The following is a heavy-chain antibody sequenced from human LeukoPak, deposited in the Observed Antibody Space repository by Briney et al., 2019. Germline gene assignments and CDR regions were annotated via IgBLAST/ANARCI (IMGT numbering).Heavy chain of an antibody. CDR1: GFTFSSYG. Sequence: GGSLRLSCAASGFTFSSYGMHWVRQAPGKGLERVAVISYDGSNKYYADSVKGRFTISRDNSKNTLYLQMNSLRAEDTAVYYCAKIRGKWELPYFDYWGQGTLVTVSS. D-gene: IGHD1-26*01. CDR2: ISYDGSNK. CDR3: AKIRGKWELPYFDY. J-gene: IGHJ4*02. V-gene: IGHV3-30*18.